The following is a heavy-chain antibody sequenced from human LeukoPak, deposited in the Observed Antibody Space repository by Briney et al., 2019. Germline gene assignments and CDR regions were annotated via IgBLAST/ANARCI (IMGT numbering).Heavy chain of an antibody. CDR2: IYYSGST. CDR1: GGSISSYY. J-gene: IGHJ5*02. D-gene: IGHD3-10*01. V-gene: IGHV4-59*01. CDR3: ARDRAFRTPGPHWFDP. Sequence: SETLSLTCTVSGGSISSYYWSWIRQPPGKGLEWIGYIYYSGSTNYNPSLKSRVTISVDTSKNQFSLKLSSVTAADTAVYYCARDRAFRTPGPHWFDPWGQGTLVTVSS.